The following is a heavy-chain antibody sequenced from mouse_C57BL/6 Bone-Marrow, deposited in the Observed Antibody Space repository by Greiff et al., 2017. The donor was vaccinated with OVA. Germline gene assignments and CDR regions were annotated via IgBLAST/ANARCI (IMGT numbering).Heavy chain of an antibody. J-gene: IGHJ3*01. V-gene: IGHV5-17*01. CDR2: ISSGSSTI. Sequence: EVQLVESGGGLVKPGGSLKLSCAASGFTFSDSGMHWVRQAPEKGLEWVAYISSGSSTIYYADTVKGRFTISRDNAKNTLFMQLTSLRSEDTAMYYCARADGAWFADWGQGTLVTVSA. CDR1: GFTFSDSG. CDR3: ARADGAWFAD. D-gene: IGHD2-3*01.